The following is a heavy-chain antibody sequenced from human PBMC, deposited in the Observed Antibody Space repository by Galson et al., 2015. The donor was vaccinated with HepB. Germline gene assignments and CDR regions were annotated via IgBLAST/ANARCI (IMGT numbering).Heavy chain of an antibody. D-gene: IGHD2-8*01. J-gene: IGHJ1*01. CDR1: GFTFSSYA. CDR2: ISGSGGST. V-gene: IGHV3-23*01. CDR3: AKLFGGTYCTNGVCISFQH. Sequence: SLRLSCAASGFTFSSYAMSWVRQAPGKGLEWVSAISGSGGSTYYADSVKGRFTISRDNSKNTLDLQMNSLRAEDTAVYYCAKLFGGTYCTNGVCISFQHWGQGTLVTVSS.